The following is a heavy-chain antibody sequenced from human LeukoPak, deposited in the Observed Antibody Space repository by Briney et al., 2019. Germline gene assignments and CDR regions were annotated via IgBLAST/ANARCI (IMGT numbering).Heavy chain of an antibody. V-gene: IGHV3-7*03. J-gene: IGHJ4*02. CDR3: ARDQYDTWSRRGNFDS. Sequence: PGGSLRLSCAASGFMFSSNWMSWVRLAPGKGLEWVANIKLDGSEKNYVDSVKGRFTISRDNTKNSLYLQMNSLRVEDTAVFYCARDQYDTWSRRGNFDSWGQGTLVIVSS. CDR1: GFMFSSNW. D-gene: IGHD3-3*01. CDR2: IKLDGSEK.